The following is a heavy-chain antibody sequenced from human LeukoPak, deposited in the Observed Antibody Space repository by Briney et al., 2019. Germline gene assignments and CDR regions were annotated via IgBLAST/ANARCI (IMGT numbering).Heavy chain of an antibody. Sequence: SETLSLTCTVSGASISSSSYYWGWIRQPPGKGLAWIGSIYYSGSTYYNPSLKSRVTISVDTTKNQFSLKLSSVNAADTAVYYCATIDGYNTPGNDYWGQGTLVTVSS. CDR1: GASISSSSYY. J-gene: IGHJ4*02. V-gene: IGHV4-39*01. CDR3: ATIDGYNTPGNDY. D-gene: IGHD5-24*01. CDR2: IYYSGST.